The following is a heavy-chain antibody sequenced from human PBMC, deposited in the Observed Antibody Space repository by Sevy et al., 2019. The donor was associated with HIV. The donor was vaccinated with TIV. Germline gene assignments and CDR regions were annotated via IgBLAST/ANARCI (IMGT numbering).Heavy chain of an antibody. J-gene: IGHJ4*02. CDR2: IWYDGTNK. Sequence: GGSLRLSCAASGFSISGYGMHWVRQAPGKGLEWVAVIWYDGTNKEYADSVKGRFTISRDNSKNTLYLQMNSLRAEATAVYYCAREDIRVAGIGYYFHSWGQGTLVTVSS. D-gene: IGHD6-19*01. CDR3: AREDIRVAGIGYYFHS. CDR1: GFSISGYG. V-gene: IGHV3-33*01.